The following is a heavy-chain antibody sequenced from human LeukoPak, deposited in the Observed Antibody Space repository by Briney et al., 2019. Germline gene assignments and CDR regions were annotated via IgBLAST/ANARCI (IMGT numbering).Heavy chain of an antibody. D-gene: IGHD6-13*01. CDR3: ARGSSWQLRYYFDY. CDR2: INPNSGGT. J-gene: IGHJ4*02. V-gene: IGHV1-2*06. CDR1: GYTYTGYY. Sequence: ASVKVSCKASGYTYTGYYMHWVRQAPGQGLEWLGRINPNSGGTNYAQKFQGRVTMTRDTSISTAYMELSRLRSDDTAVYYCARGSSWQLRYYFDYWGQGTLVTVSS.